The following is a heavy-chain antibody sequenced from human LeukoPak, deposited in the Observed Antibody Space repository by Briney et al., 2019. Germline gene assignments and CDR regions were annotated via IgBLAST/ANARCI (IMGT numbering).Heavy chain of an antibody. D-gene: IGHD6-6*01. CDR1: GDSITSYY. CDR3: ARVGAIAARRGGWFDP. J-gene: IGHJ5*02. V-gene: IGHV4-34*01. CDR2: INHSGST. Sequence: SETLSLTCTVSGDSITSYYWSWIRQPPGKGLEWIGEINHSGSTNYNPSLKSRVTISVDTSKNQFSLKLSSVTAADTAVYYCARVGAIAARRGGWFDPWGQGTLVTVSS.